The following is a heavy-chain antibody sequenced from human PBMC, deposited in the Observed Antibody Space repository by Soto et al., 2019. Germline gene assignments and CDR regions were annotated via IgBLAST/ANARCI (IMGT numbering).Heavy chain of an antibody. V-gene: IGHV1-18*04. J-gene: IGHJ4*02. CDR2: ISAYNGNT. Sequence: GASVKVSCKASGYTFSSYGISWVRQAPGQGLEWMGWISAYNGNTNYEQKVQGRVTMTADQSTNTAYMELTNLRSDDTAVYYCARDGRPYGLFDYWGQGTLVTVSS. CDR1: GYTFSSYG. CDR3: ARDGRPYGLFDY. D-gene: IGHD1-26*01.